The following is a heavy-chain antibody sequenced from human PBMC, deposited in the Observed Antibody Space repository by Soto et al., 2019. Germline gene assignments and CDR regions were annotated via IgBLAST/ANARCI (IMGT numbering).Heavy chain of an antibody. Sequence: AGGSLRLSCAASGFTFSSYTMNWVRQAPGKGLEWVSYISSSSTTIHYADSVKGRFTISRDNAKNSLYLQMNGLRAEDTAVYYCARDPPFYDSSGYYLDYWGQGTLVTVSS. D-gene: IGHD3-22*01. CDR2: ISSSSTTI. V-gene: IGHV3-48*01. CDR3: ARDPPFYDSSGYYLDY. CDR1: GFTFSSYT. J-gene: IGHJ4*02.